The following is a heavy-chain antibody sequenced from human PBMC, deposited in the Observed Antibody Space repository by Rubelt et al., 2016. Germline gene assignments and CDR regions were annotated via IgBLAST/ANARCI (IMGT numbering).Heavy chain of an antibody. D-gene: IGHD1-26*01. CDR3: VVGGATFDY. J-gene: IGHJ4*02. CDR2: INWNSGSI. CDR1: GFIFGNHA. Sequence: EEQLVESGGGLVQPGRSLRLSCVGSGFIFGNHAMHWVRQAPGKGLEWVAGINWNSGSIGYGDSVRGRFTVSRDNAKNSLYLQMNSPRAEDTALYYCVVGGATFDYWGQGTLVTVSS. V-gene: IGHV3-9*01.